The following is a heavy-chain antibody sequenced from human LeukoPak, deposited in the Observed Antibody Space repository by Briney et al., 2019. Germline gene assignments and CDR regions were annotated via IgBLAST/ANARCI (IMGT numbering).Heavy chain of an antibody. D-gene: IGHD2-2*02. J-gene: IGHJ4*02. V-gene: IGHV4-4*07. Sequence: PSETLSLTCTVSGGSISSYYWSWIRQPAGKGLEWIGRIYTSGSTNYNPSLKSRVTMSVDTFKNQFSLKLSSVTAADTAVYYCARTRTGYCSSTSCYTTNFDYWGQGTLVTVSS. CDR2: IYTSGST. CDR1: GGSISSYY. CDR3: ARTRTGYCSSTSCYTTNFDY.